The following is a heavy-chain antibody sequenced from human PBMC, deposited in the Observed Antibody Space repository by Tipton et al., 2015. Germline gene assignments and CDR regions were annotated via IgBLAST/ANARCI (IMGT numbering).Heavy chain of an antibody. V-gene: IGHV4-31*03. Sequence: LRLSCTVSGGSISSGGYYWSWIRQHPGKGLEWIGYIYYSGSTSYNPSLKSRVTISVDTSKNQFSLKLSSVIAADTAVYYCAREGSGWSIYYYYGMDVWGQGTTVTVSS. J-gene: IGHJ6*02. CDR3: AREGSGWSIYYYYGMDV. CDR1: GGSISSGGYY. D-gene: IGHD6-19*01. CDR2: IYYSGST.